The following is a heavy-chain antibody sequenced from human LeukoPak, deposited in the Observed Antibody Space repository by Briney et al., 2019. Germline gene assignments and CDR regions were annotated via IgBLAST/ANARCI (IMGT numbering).Heavy chain of an antibody. Sequence: GTSLSLSCAASKFTFSSYAMHWVRQAPGKGLEWVAVISFDGSNKHYADTVKGRSTISRDNSKNTLYLQMNSLRPEDTAVYYCAREGRVVTIITTGYFDYWGQGSLVTVSS. J-gene: IGHJ4*02. V-gene: IGHV3-30-3*01. CDR2: ISFDGSNK. D-gene: IGHD3-10*01. CDR3: AREGRVVTIITTGYFDY. CDR1: KFTFSSYA.